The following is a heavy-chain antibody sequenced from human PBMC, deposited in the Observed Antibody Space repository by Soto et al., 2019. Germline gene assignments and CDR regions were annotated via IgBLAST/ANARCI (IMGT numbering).Heavy chain of an antibody. Sequence: EVQLLESGGGLVQPGGSLRLSCAAAGFTFSIYAMSWVRQAPGKGLEWVSAISGSGGSTYYADSVKGRFTISRDNSKNTMYLQMNSLRADDTAVYYCAKATRGEAATLIRDYWGQGTLVTVSS. J-gene: IGHJ4*02. D-gene: IGHD6-13*01. CDR3: AKATRGEAATLIRDY. CDR2: ISGSGGST. CDR1: GFTFSIYA. V-gene: IGHV3-23*01.